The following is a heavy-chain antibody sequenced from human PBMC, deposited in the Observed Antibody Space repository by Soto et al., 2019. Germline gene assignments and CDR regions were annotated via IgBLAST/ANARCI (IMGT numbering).Heavy chain of an antibody. Sequence: SETLSLTCAVSGGSISSGGYSWSWIRQPPGKGLEWIGYIYHSGSTYYNPSLKSRVTISVDRSKNQFSLKLSSVTAADTAVYYCARGLTYYDSSGTQYYFEYWGQGTLVTVS. CDR3: ARGLTYYDSSGTQYYFEY. CDR2: IYHSGST. CDR1: GGSISSGGYS. D-gene: IGHD3-22*01. V-gene: IGHV4-30-2*01. J-gene: IGHJ4*02.